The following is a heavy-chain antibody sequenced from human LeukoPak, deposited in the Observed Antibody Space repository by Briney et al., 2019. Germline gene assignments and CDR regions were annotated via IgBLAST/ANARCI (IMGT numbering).Heavy chain of an antibody. CDR3: ARERHGSGSYRSNYFDY. V-gene: IGHV4-59*01. Sequence: SETLSLTCTVSGGSISSYYWSWIRQPPGKGLEWIGYIYYSGSTNYNPSLKSRVTISVDTSKNQFSLKLSSVTAADTAVYYCARERHGSGSYRSNYFDYWGQGTLVTVSS. D-gene: IGHD1-26*01. CDR2: IYYSGST. J-gene: IGHJ4*02. CDR1: GGSISSYY.